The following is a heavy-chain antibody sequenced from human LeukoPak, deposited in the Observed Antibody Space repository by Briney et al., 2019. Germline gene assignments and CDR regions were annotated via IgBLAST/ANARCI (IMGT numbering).Heavy chain of an antibody. Sequence: SETLSLTCTVSGGSISSYYWSWLRQPAGKGLEWIGRIYTSGSTNYNSSLKSRVTMSVDTSKNQFSLKLSSVTAADTAVYYCARELDSSGWYDYWGQGTLVTVSS. D-gene: IGHD6-19*01. V-gene: IGHV4-4*07. CDR2: IYTSGST. CDR3: ARELDSSGWYDY. J-gene: IGHJ4*02. CDR1: GGSISSYY.